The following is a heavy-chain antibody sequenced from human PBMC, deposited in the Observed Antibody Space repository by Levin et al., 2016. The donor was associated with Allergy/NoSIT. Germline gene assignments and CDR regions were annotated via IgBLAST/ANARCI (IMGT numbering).Heavy chain of an antibody. V-gene: IGHV3-30*18. D-gene: IGHD3-22*01. CDR3: AKTRRITMIVELDY. J-gene: IGHJ4*02. Sequence: VRQAPGKGLEWVAVISYDGSNKYYADSVKGRFTISRDNSKNTLYLQMNSLRAEDTAVYYCAKTRRITMIVELDYWGQGTLVTVSS. CDR2: ISYDGSNK.